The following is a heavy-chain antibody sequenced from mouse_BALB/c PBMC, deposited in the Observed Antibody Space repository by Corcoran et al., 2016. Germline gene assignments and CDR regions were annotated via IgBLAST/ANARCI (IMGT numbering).Heavy chain of an antibody. J-gene: IGHJ4*01. CDR1: GCNIKDTY. CDR2: IDPANGNT. D-gene: IGHD2-1*01. CDR3: ASGDYGNPYAMDY. Sequence: EVQLQQSGAELVKPGASVKLSCTASGCNIKDTYMHWVKQRPEQGLEWIGRIDPANGNTKYDPKFQGKATITADTSSNTAYLQLSSLTSEDTAVYYCASGDYGNPYAMDYWGQGTSVTVSS. V-gene: IGHV14-3*02.